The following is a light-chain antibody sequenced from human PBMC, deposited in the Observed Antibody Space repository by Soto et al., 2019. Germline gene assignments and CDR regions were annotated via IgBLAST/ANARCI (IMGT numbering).Light chain of an antibody. J-gene: IGLJ2*01. CDR2: DVS. Sequence: QSVLTQPRSVSGSPGQSVTISCTGTSSDVGGYNFVSWYQHNPGKAPKLMIFDVSARPSGVPDRFSGSKSANTASLTISGFQAEDEADYYCCSYAGTYTPLFGGGTKLTVL. CDR3: CSYAGTYTPL. V-gene: IGLV2-11*01. CDR1: SSDVGGYNF.